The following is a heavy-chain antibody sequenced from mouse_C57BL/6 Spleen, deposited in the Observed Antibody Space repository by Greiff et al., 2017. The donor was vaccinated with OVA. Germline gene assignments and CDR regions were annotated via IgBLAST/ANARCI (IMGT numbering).Heavy chain of an antibody. Sequence: EVKLVESGGGLVKPGGSLKLSCAASGFTFSSYAMSWVRQTPEKRLEWVATISDGGSYTYYPDNVKGRFTISRDNAKNNLYLQMSHLKSEDTAMYYCARGPYYDGSRDYAMDYWGQGTSVTVSS. D-gene: IGHD1-1*01. V-gene: IGHV5-4*03. CDR3: ARGPYYDGSRDYAMDY. CDR1: GFTFSSYA. J-gene: IGHJ4*01. CDR2: ISDGGSYT.